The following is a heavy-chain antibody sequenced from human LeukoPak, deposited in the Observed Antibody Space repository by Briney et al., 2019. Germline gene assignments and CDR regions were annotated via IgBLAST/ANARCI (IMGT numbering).Heavy chain of an antibody. J-gene: IGHJ6*02. D-gene: IGHD2-15*01. CDR2: ISYDGSNK. Sequence: GRSLRLSCAASGFTFSSYGMHWVRQAPGKGLEWVAIISYDGSNKYYADSVKGRFTISRDNSKNTLYLQMNSLRAEDTAVYYCARDSQYRVVAAKAGGMDVWGQGTTVTVSS. CDR3: ARDSQYRVVAAKAGGMDV. CDR1: GFTFSSYG. V-gene: IGHV3-30*03.